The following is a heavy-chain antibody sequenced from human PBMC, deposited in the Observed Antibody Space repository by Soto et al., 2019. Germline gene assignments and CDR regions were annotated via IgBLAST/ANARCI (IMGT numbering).Heavy chain of an antibody. J-gene: IGHJ4*02. Sequence: HPGGSLRLSCAASAFTFSNYAMNWVRQAPGKGLEWVSAISGSGGTTYYADSVKGRFTISRDNSKNTLYLQMNNLRAEDTAVYYCAKSQIGAARYGDYWGQGTLVTVSS. CDR1: AFTFSNYA. CDR2: ISGSGGTT. CDR3: AKSQIGAARYGDY. V-gene: IGHV3-23*01. D-gene: IGHD6-13*01.